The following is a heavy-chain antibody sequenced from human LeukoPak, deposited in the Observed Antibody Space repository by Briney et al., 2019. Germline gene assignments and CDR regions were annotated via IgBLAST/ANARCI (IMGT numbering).Heavy chain of an antibody. J-gene: IGHJ4*02. Sequence: SETLSLTCTVSGGSISSYYWSWIRQPPGKGPEWIGYIYYSGSTNYNPSLKSRVTISVDTSKNQFSLKLSSVTAADTAVYYCAREAGGGYFDYWGQGTLVTVSS. CDR1: GGSISSYY. CDR3: AREAGGGYFDY. D-gene: IGHD3-16*01. V-gene: IGHV4-59*01. CDR2: IYYSGST.